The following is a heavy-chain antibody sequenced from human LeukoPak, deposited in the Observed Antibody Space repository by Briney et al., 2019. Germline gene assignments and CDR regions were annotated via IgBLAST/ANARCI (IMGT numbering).Heavy chain of an antibody. J-gene: IGHJ3*02. D-gene: IGHD3-22*01. CDR1: GYTFTGYY. CDR2: MIPNSGDT. Sequence: ASVKVSCKASGYTFTGYYMHWVRQAPGQGLEWMGWMIPNSGDTKYAQKFQGRVTMTRDTSISTAYMKLSRLRSDDTAVYYCARTPYDGHYWGAFDIWGQGTMVTVSS. V-gene: IGHV1-2*02. CDR3: ARTPYDGHYWGAFDI.